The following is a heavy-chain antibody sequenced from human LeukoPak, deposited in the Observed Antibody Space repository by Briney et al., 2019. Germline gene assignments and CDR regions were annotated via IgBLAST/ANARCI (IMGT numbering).Heavy chain of an antibody. CDR3: ARDSSLRRGAFDI. V-gene: IGHV3-48*01. CDR2: ISSSSSTI. CDR1: GFTFSSYS. Sequence: GGSLRLSCAASGFTFSSYSMNWVRQAPGKGLEWVSYISSSSSTIYYADSVKGRFTISRDNAKNSLYLQMNSLRAEDTAVYYCARDSSLRRGAFDIWGQGTMVTVSS. D-gene: IGHD3-16*01. J-gene: IGHJ3*02.